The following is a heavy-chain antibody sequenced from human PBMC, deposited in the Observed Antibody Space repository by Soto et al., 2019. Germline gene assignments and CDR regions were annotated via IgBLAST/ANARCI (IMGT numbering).Heavy chain of an antibody. J-gene: IGHJ6*02. CDR3: ARDGSSGWYDYYYYYGMDV. D-gene: IGHD6-19*01. Sequence: PGGSLRLSCAASGFTFSSYAMHWVRQAPGKGLEWVAVISYDGSNKYYADSVKGRFTISRDNSKNTLYLQMNSLRAEDTAVYYCARDGSSGWYDYYYYYGMDVWGQGTTVTVSS. CDR2: ISYDGSNK. CDR1: GFTFSSYA. V-gene: IGHV3-30-3*01.